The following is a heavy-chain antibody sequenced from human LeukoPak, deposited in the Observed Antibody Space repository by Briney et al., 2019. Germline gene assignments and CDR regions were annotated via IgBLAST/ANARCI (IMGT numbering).Heavy chain of an antibody. CDR2: IYTSGST. J-gene: IGHJ5*02. D-gene: IGHD6-19*01. Sequence: SQTLSLTCTVSGGSISSGSYYWSWIRQPAGKGLEWIGRIYTSGSTNYNPSLKSRVTISVETSKNQFSLKLSSVTAADTAFYYCASRLAGTIDHWGQGTLVTVSP. CDR1: GGSISSGSYY. V-gene: IGHV4-61*02. CDR3: ASRLAGTIDH.